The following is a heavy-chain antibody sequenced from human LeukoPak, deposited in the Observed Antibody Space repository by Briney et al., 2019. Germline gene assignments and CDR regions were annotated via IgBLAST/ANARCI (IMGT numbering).Heavy chain of an antibody. Sequence: SEKVSCKASGGTFSSYAISWVRQAPGQGLEWMGGIIPIFGTANYAQKFQGRVTITADESTSTAYMELSSLRSEDTAVYYCARGGGYNSPQFDYWGQGTLVTVSS. D-gene: IGHD5-24*01. V-gene: IGHV1-69*13. J-gene: IGHJ4*02. CDR1: GGTFSSYA. CDR3: ARGGGYNSPQFDY. CDR2: IIPIFGTA.